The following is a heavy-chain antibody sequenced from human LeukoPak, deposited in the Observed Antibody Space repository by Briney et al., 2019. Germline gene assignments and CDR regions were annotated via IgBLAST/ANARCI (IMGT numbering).Heavy chain of an antibody. V-gene: IGHV4-38-2*02. CDR1: AYSISIGYY. J-gene: IGHJ4*02. Sequence: KSSETLSLTCTVSAYSISIGYYWGWIRQPPGKGLEWIGSIYHSGSTYYNPSLKSRVTISVDTSKNQFSLKLSTVTAADTAVYFCAGYHAYGVTTPPLGYWGQGTLVTVSS. D-gene: IGHD4-17*01. CDR3: AGYHAYGVTTPPLGY. CDR2: IYHSGST.